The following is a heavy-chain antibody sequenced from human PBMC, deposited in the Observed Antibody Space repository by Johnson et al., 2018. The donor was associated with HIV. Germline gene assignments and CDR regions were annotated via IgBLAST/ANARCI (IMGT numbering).Heavy chain of an antibody. J-gene: IGHJ3*02. Sequence: VQLVESGGGVVRPGGSLRLSCAASGSTFDDNGLSWVRQGPGTGLKWVSGINGNGGATCYADFVRGGSTTSGANAKNSLYLQMNRLRAEDTALYYCARDRRNYYDRSGYPDYDAFDIWGQGTVVTVSS. V-gene: IGHV3-20*04. CDR1: GSTFDDNG. D-gene: IGHD3-22*01. CDR2: INGNGGAT. CDR3: ARDRRNYYDRSGYPDYDAFDI.